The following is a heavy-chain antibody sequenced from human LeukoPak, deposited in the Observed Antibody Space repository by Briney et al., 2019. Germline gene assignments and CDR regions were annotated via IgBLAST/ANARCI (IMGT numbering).Heavy chain of an antibody. CDR2: ISSSGSTI. V-gene: IGHV3-48*01. J-gene: IGHJ4*02. CDR3: ARTMAVAGTI. D-gene: IGHD6-19*01. CDR1: GFTFSSYS. Sequence: GGSPRLSCAASGFTFSSYSMNWVRQAPGKGLEWVSYISSSGSTIYYADSVKGRFTISRDNAKNSLYLQVNSLRAEDTAVYYCARTMAVAGTIWGQGTLVTVSS.